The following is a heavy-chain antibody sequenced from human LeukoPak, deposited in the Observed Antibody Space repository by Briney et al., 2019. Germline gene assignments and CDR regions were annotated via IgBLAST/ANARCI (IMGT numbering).Heavy chain of an antibody. CDR2: ISYDGSNK. Sequence: PGRSLRLSCAASGFTFSSYAMHWVRQAPGKGLEWVAVISYDGSNKYYADSVKGRFTISRDNSKNTLYLQMNSLRAEGTAVYYCARVQAVAGTRYYYYYYGMDVWGQGTTVTVSS. CDR1: GFTFSSYA. CDR3: ARVQAVAGTRYYYYYYGMDV. D-gene: IGHD6-19*01. J-gene: IGHJ6*02. V-gene: IGHV3-30*04.